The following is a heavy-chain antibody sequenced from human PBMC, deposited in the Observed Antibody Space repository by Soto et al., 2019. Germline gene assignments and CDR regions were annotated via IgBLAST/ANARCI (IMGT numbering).Heavy chain of an antibody. CDR1: GGTFSSYA. J-gene: IGHJ6*02. CDR2: IIPIFGTA. Sequence: QVQLVQSGAEVKKPGSSVKVSCKASGGTFSSYAISWERQAPGQGLEWMGGIIPIFGTANYAQKFQGRVTITADKSTSTAYMELSSLRSEDTAVYYCARGGGAIDYYYYGMDVWGQGTTVTVSS. V-gene: IGHV1-69*06. D-gene: IGHD3-16*02. CDR3: ARGGGAIDYYYYGMDV.